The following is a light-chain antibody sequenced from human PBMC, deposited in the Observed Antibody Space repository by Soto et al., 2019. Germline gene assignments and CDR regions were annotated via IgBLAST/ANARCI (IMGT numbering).Light chain of an antibody. CDR2: LAS. Sequence: DIQMTQSPSSLSASVGDRVTITCRASQSITRYLNWYQQKPGEAPKLLIYLASSLQGGVPSRFSGSGSGTDFTLTISSLHPEDFATYYCQQSDSTPRTFGQATKVDIK. CDR1: QSITRY. V-gene: IGKV1-39*01. J-gene: IGKJ1*01. CDR3: QQSDSTPRT.